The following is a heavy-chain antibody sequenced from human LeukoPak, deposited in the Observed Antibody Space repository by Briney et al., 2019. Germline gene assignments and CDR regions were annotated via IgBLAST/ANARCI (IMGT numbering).Heavy chain of an antibody. Sequence: KSSETLSLTCTVSGGSISGSSYYWGWVRQPPGKGLEWIGSIYYSGSTNYNPSLKSRVTISVDTSKNQFSLKLSSVTAADTAVYYCARGGDEVGWFDPWGQGTLVTVSS. CDR1: GGSISGSSYY. J-gene: IGHJ5*02. D-gene: IGHD4-17*01. V-gene: IGHV4-39*07. CDR3: ARGGDEVGWFDP. CDR2: IYYSGST.